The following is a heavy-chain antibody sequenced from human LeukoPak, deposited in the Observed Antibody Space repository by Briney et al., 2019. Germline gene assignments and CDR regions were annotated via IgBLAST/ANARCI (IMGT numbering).Heavy chain of an antibody. J-gene: IGHJ4*02. Sequence: SETLSLTCSVSGASTTSYYWNWIRQAPGKGLEWIGYIYSDGTTSYSPSLRSRVTISIDTSRNQFSLKLSSVTAADTAVYYCARVDYGDYDLDYWGQGTLVTVSS. CDR1: GASTTSYY. D-gene: IGHD4-17*01. CDR3: ARVDYGDYDLDY. CDR2: IYSDGTT. V-gene: IGHV4-4*09.